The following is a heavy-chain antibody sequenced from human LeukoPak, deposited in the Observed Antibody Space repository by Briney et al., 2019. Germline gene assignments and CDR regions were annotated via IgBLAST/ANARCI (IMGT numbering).Heavy chain of an antibody. V-gene: IGHV4-38-2*02. CDR1: GYSTSSGYY. D-gene: IGHD4-17*01. J-gene: IGHJ5*02. CDR2: IYHSGST. CDR3: ARGGDYGDYVGWFDP. Sequence: SETLSLTCTVSGYSTSSGYYWGWIRQPPGKGLEWIGSIYHSGSTYYNPSLKSRVTISVDTSKNQFSLKLSSVTAADTAVYYCARGGDYGDYVGWFDPWGQGTLVTVSS.